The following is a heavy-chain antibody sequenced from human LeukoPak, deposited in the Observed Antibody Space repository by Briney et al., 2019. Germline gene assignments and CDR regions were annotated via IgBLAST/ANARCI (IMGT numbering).Heavy chain of an antibody. D-gene: IGHD3-22*01. CDR3: ARTPPVYYDSSGYYVPRGNWFDP. V-gene: IGHV1-3*01. Sequence: GASVTVSCKASGYTFTSYAMHWVRQAPGQRLEWMGWINAGNGNTEYSQKFQGRVTITRDTSASTAYMELSSLRSEDTAVYYCARTPPVYYDSSGYYVPRGNWFDPWGQGTLVTVSS. CDR2: INAGNGNT. CDR1: GYTFTSYA. J-gene: IGHJ5*02.